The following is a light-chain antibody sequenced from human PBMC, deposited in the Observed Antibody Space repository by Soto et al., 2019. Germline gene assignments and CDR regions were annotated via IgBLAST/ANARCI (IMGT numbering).Light chain of an antibody. V-gene: IGLV4-69*01. CDR3: QTWGTGTWV. Sequence: QPVLTQSPSASASLGDSVKLTCTLSSGHSTYAIAWHQQQPEKGPRDLMKLNSDGSHSKGDGIPDRFSGSSSGAERYLTISSLQSEDDADYFCQTWGTGTWVFGGGTTVTVL. CDR2: LNSDGSH. J-gene: IGLJ3*02. CDR1: SGHSTYA.